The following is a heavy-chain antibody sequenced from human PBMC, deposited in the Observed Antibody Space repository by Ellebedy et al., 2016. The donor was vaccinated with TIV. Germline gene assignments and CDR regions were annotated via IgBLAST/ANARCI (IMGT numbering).Heavy chain of an antibody. D-gene: IGHD3-10*01. CDR2: IYYSGST. CDR1: GGSVSSGSYY. V-gene: IGHV4-61*01. Sequence: SETLSLTXTVSGGSVSSGSYYWSWIRQPPGKGLEWIGYIYYSGSTNYNPSLKSRVTISVDTSKNQFSLKLSSVTAADTAVYYCARSGTEAFDIWGQGTMVTVSS. J-gene: IGHJ3*02. CDR3: ARSGTEAFDI.